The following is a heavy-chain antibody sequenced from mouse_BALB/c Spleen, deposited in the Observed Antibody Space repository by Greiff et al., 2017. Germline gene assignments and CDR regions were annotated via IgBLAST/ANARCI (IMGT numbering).Heavy chain of an antibody. Sequence: QVQLQQSGAELARPGASVKMSCKASGYTFTSYTMHWVKQRPGQGLEWIGYINPSSGYTNYNQKFKDKATLTADKSSSTAYMQLSSLTSEDSAVYYCARGRVITTAGYFDVWGAGTTVTVSS. CDR1: GYTFTSYT. J-gene: IGHJ1*01. CDR3: ARGRVITTAGYFDV. V-gene: IGHV1-4*01. D-gene: IGHD1-2*01. CDR2: INPSSGYT.